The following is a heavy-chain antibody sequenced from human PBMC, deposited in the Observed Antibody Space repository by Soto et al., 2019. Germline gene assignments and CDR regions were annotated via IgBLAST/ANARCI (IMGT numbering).Heavy chain of an antibody. V-gene: IGHV4-31*03. CDR3: ARSVAVPGAHIDY. CDR1: GGSISSGGYY. J-gene: IGHJ4*02. CDR2: IYYSGST. Sequence: SETLSLTCTVSGGSISSGGYYWSWIRQHPGKGLEWIGYIYYSGSTYYNPSLKSRVTISVDTSKNQFSLKLSSVTAADTAVYYCARSVAVPGAHIDYWGQGTQVTVSS. D-gene: IGHD6-19*01.